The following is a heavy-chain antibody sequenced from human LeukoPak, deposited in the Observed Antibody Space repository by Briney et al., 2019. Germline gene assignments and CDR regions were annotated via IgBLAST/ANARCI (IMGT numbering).Heavy chain of an antibody. V-gene: IGHV3-7*01. CDR2: IKQDGSEK. CDR1: GFTFSSYY. J-gene: IGHJ4*02. Sequence: GGSLRLSCAASGFTFSSYYMNWVRQAPGKGLEGVANIKQDGSEKYYVDSVKGRFTISRDNAKNSLYLQMNSLRAEDTAVYYCASYCSSTSCYYSRYWGQGTLVTVSS. CDR3: ASYCSSTSCYYSRY. D-gene: IGHD2-2*01.